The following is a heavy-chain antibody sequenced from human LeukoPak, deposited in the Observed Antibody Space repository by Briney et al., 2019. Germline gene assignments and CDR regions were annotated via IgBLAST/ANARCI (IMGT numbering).Heavy chain of an antibody. CDR3: ARGASPKDAVFFDY. J-gene: IGHJ4*02. CDR1: GVSITSGSYY. CDR2: VHSSGDI. V-gene: IGHV4-61*02. Sequence: PSETLSLTCSVSGVSITSGSYYRGWIRQSAGKGLEWIGRVHSSGDIYHNAAFRSRAAVSGDASKNQFSLQLASVTAADTAVYYCARGASPKDAVFFDYWGQGALITVSS. D-gene: IGHD3-16*01.